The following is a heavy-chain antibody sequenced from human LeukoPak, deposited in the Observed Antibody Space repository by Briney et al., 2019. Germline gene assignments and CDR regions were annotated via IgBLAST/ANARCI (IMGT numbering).Heavy chain of an antibody. CDR2: IYYSGST. J-gene: IGHJ4*02. CDR3: ARGDCGGDCYQYYFDY. D-gene: IGHD2-21*02. V-gene: IGHV4-59*01. Sequence: SETLSLTCTVSGGSISSYYRSWIRQPPGKGLEWIGYIYYSGSTNYNPSLKSRVTISVDTSKNQFSLKLSSVTAADTAVYYCARGDCGGDCYQYYFDYWGQGTPVTVSS. CDR1: GGSISSYY.